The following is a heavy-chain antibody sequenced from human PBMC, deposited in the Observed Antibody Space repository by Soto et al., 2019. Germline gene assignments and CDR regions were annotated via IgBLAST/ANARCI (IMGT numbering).Heavy chain of an antibody. J-gene: IGHJ4*02. Sequence: ASVKVSCKASRYNFPAYAMHWVRQAPGQGLEWMGWISPGNGKTKYSQNFQARITINVDTSASTVNMELSGLRSEDTAIYYCARVRTGVGWDYWGQGTLVTVSS. V-gene: IGHV1-3*01. CDR1: RYNFPAYA. CDR3: ARVRTGVGWDY. D-gene: IGHD1-26*01. CDR2: ISPGNGKT.